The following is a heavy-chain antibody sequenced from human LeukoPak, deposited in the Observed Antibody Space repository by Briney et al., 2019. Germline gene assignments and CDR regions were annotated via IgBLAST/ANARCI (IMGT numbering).Heavy chain of an antibody. V-gene: IGHV4-59*02. CDR1: GGSVNSHF. CDR3: AIMGSAYGNAFDV. Sequence: SETLSLTCAVSGGSVNSHFCSWVRHSPGKELEWIGYYYYGGSTLYNPSLSSRVTISVDTSKNHFSLRLNSVTAADTGVYYCAIMGSAYGNAFDVWGQGTMVTVSP. J-gene: IGHJ3*01. CDR2: YYYGGST. D-gene: IGHD1-1*01.